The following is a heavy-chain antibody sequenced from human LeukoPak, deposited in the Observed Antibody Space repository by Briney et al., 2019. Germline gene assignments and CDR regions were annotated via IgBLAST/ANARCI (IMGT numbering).Heavy chain of an antibody. CDR1: GYTFTSYY. CDR2: ISAYNGNT. Sequence: GASVKVSCKASGYTFTSYYMHWVRQAPGQGLEWMGWISAYNGNTNYAQKLQGRVTMTTDTSTSTAYMELRSLRSDDTAVYYCARLNGYPYYMDVWGKGTTVTVSS. D-gene: IGHD5-18*01. J-gene: IGHJ6*03. V-gene: IGHV1-18*04. CDR3: ARLNGYPYYMDV.